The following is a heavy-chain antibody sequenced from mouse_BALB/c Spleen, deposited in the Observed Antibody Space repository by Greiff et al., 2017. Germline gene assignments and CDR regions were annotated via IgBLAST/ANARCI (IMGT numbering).Heavy chain of an antibody. J-gene: IGHJ4*01. CDR1: GYTFTSYW. CDR3: ARGSILYAMDD. CDR2: IYPGDGDT. V-gene: IGHV1-87*01. Sequence: QVQLKESGAELARPGASVKLSCKASGYTFTSYWMQWVKQRPGQGLEWIGAIYPGDGDTRYTQKFKGKATLTADKSSSTAYMQLSSLASEDSAVYYCARGSILYAMDDWGQGTSVTVSS. D-gene: IGHD2-3*01.